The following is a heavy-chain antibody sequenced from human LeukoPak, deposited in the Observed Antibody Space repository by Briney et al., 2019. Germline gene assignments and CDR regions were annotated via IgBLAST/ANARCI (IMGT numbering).Heavy chain of an antibody. J-gene: IGHJ4*02. CDR1: GFTFSSYG. V-gene: IGHV3-30*18. CDR2: ISYDGSNK. CDR3: AKDAESGSVGPLDY. Sequence: GGSLRLSCAASGFTFSSYGMHWVRQAPGKGLEWVAVISYDGSNKYYADSVKGRFTISRDNSKNTLYLQMNSLRAEDTAVYYCAKDAESGSVGPLDYWGQGTLVTVSS. D-gene: IGHD1-26*01.